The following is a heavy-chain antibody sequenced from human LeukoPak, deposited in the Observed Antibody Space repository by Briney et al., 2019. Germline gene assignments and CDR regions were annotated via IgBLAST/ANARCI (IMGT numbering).Heavy chain of an antibody. CDR3: AIEVATGPLGY. Sequence: ASVTVSCTASGYTFTIYGISWVRQAPGQGLEWMGWISAYNGNTNYAQKLQGRVTMTTDTSTSTAYMELRSLRSDDTAVYYCAIEVATGPLGYWGQGTLVTVSS. CDR2: ISAYNGNT. D-gene: IGHD5-12*01. J-gene: IGHJ4*02. CDR1: GYTFTIYG. V-gene: IGHV1-18*01.